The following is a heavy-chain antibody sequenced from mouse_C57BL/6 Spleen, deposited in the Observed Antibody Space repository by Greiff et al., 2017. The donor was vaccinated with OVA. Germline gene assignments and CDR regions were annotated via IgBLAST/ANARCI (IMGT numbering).Heavy chain of an antibody. J-gene: IGHJ2*01. CDR1: GYTFTSYW. V-gene: IGHV1-52*01. CDR3: ARSNPYYFDY. Sequence: QVQLQQPGAELVRPGSSVKLSCKASGYTFTSYWMHWVKQRPIQGLEWIGNIDPSDRETHYNQKFKDKATLTVDKSSSTAYMQLSSLTSEDSAVYYCARSNPYYFDYWGQGTTLTVSS. CDR2: IDPSDRET.